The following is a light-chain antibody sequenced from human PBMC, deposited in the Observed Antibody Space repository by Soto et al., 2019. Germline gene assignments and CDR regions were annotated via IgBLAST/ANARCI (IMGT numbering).Light chain of an antibody. CDR2: GAS. CDR1: QSVSSRY. V-gene: IGKV3-20*01. J-gene: IGKJ1*01. Sequence: VWTQSPGTLSLSPGERATLSCRASQSVSSRYLAWYQQKPGQAPRLLIYGASARATGISDRFSGGGSGAEYTLTISSLQSEDFAVYYCQQYDKWPRTFGQGTKVDIK. CDR3: QQYDKWPRT.